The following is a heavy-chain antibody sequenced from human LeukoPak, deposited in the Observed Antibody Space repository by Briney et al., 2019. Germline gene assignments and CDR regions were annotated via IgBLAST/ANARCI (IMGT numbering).Heavy chain of an antibody. CDR3: ARHCTNGVCLDY. CDR1: GFTFTSHW. J-gene: IGHJ4*02. Sequence: GGSLRLSCAASGFTFTSHWMSWVRQLPGKGLEWVAKVKQDGSDKYYVDSVKGRFTISRDNAKNSVNLQMNSLRAEDTAVYYYARHCTNGVCLDYWGQGTLVTVSS. V-gene: IGHV3-7*01. CDR2: VKQDGSDK. D-gene: IGHD2-8*01.